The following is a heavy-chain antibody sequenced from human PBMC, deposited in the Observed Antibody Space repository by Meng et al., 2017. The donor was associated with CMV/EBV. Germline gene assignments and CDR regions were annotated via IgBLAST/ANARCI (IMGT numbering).Heavy chain of an antibody. J-gene: IGHJ4*02. CDR3: ARGGLYYYDSSGHFDY. D-gene: IGHD3-22*01. CDR2: IYTSGST. Sequence: QLQGSGHGLVQPSETLSRTCTVSGGSISSYYWSWIRQPAGKGLEWIGRIYTSGSTNYNPSLKSRVTMSVDTSKNQFSLKLSSVTAADTAVYYCARGGLYYYDSSGHFDYWGQGTLVTVSS. CDR1: GGSISSYY. V-gene: IGHV4-4*07.